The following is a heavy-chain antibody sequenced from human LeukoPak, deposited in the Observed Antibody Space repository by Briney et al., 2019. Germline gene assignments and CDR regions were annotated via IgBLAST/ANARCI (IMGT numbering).Heavy chain of an antibody. CDR3: ARVDTGIAAAGYFDY. CDR2: INPSGGST. Sequence: ASVKVSCKASGYTFTSYYMHWVRQAPGQGLEWMGIINPSGGSTSYAQKFQGRVTMTRDTSTSTVYMELSSLRSEDTAVYYCARVDTGIAAAGYFDYWGQGTLVTVSS. CDR1: GYTFTSYY. J-gene: IGHJ4*02. V-gene: IGHV1-46*01. D-gene: IGHD6-13*01.